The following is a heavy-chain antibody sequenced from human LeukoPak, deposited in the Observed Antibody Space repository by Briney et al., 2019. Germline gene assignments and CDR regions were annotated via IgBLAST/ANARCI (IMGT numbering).Heavy chain of an antibody. D-gene: IGHD6-13*01. CDR3: ARVGWSASSSWYAEGYYYMDV. Sequence: GGSLRLSCAASGFTFSSYWMNWVRQAPGKGLEWVSYISSSGSTIYYADSVKGRFTISRDNAKNSLYLQMNSLRAEDTAVYYCARVGWSASSSWYAEGYYYMDVWGKGTTVTISS. CDR2: ISSSGSTI. V-gene: IGHV3-48*04. CDR1: GFTFSSYW. J-gene: IGHJ6*03.